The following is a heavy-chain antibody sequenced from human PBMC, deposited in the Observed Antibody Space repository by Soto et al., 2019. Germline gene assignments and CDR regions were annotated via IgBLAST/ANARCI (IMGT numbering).Heavy chain of an antibody. CDR3: ERESEDLTSNFDY. J-gene: IGHJ4*02. Sequence: EVQLGESGGVLVKPGGSVRLSCAASGFTFTRYSMNWVPQAPGKGLEWVSSISSTTTYIYYVDSMKSRFTVSRENAKNSVYLEMIRLSAEDTAVYYCERESEDLTSNFDYWGQGTRVAVSS. V-gene: IGHV3-21*01. CDR1: GFTFTRYS. CDR2: ISSTTTYI.